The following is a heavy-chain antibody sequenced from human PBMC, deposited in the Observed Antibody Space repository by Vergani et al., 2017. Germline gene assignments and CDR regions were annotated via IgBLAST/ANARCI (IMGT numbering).Heavy chain of an antibody. D-gene: IGHD2-2*01. V-gene: IGHV1-46*01. CDR3: ASGYCSSTSCYQVWFDP. J-gene: IGHJ5*02. Sequence: QVQLVQSGAEVKKPGASVKVSCKASGYTFTSYYMHWVRQAPGQGLEWMGIINPSGGSTSYAQKFQGRVTMTRDTSTSTVYMELSSLRSEDTAVYYCASGYCSSTSCYQVWFDPWGQGTLVTVSS. CDR2: INPSGGST. CDR1: GYTFTSYY.